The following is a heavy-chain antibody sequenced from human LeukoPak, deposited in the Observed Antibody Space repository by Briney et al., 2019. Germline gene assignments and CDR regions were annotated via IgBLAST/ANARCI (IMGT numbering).Heavy chain of an antibody. J-gene: IGHJ5*02. CDR2: FDRKNGDT. D-gene: IGHD3-16*02. CDR3: ARSLMITFGGIIVEENWFDP. V-gene: IGHV1-24*01. CDR1: GFTLADLS. Sequence: ASVKVSCKVSGFTLADLSMHWVRQAPGKGLEWVGGFDRKNGDTIYAQRFQGRVTMTTDTSTSTAYMELRSLRSDDTAVYYCARSLMITFGGIIVEENWFDPWGQGTLVTVSS.